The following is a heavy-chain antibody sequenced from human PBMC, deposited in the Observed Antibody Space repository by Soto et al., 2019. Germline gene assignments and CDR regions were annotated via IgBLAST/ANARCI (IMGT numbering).Heavy chain of an antibody. CDR2: MNPNSGNT. CDR3: ARNREHFDY. Sequence: ASVKVSCKASGYTFTSYDINWVRQATGQGLEWMGWMNPNSGNTGYAQKFQGRVTISRDNAENSLYLQMDSLRAEDTALYYCARNREHFDYWAREPWSPLL. J-gene: IGHJ4*02. V-gene: IGHV1-8*01. CDR1: GYTFTSYD.